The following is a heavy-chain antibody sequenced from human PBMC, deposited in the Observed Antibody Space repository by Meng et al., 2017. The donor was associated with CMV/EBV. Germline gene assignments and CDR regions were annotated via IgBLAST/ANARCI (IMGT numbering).Heavy chain of an antibody. Sequence: TFSRYSMNWVRQATGKGLEWVSSISSSSSYIYYADSVKGRFTISRDNAKNSLYLQMNSLRAEDTAVYYCARDLPYYDFWSGYNWFDPWGQGTLVTVSS. CDR1: TFSRYS. CDR2: ISSSSSYI. CDR3: ARDLPYYDFWSGYNWFDP. V-gene: IGHV3-21*01. D-gene: IGHD3-3*01. J-gene: IGHJ5*02.